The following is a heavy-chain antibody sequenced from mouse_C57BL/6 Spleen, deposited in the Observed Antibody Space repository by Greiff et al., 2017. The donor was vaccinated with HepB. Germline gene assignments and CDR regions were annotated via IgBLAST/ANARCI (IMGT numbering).Heavy chain of an antibody. CDR2: IRNKANGYTT. CDR3: AGGHWYFDV. CDR1: GFTFTDYY. J-gene: IGHJ1*03. V-gene: IGHV7-3*01. Sequence: EVKVVESGGGLVQPGGSLSLSCAASGFTFTDYYMSWVRQPPGKALEWLGFIRNKANGYTTEYSASVKGRFTISRDNSQSILYLQMNALRAEDSATYYCAGGHWYFDVWGTGTTVTVSS.